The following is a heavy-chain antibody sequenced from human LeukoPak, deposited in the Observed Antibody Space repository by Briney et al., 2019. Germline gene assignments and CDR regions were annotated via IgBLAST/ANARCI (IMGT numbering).Heavy chain of an antibody. D-gene: IGHD4-17*01. Sequence: ASVKVSCKASGYTFTSYDINWVRQATGQGLEWMGWINPNSGNTGYAQKFQGRVTMTRNTSISTAYMELSSLRSEDTAVYYCARERSTVTTPWSFDLWGRGTLVTVSS. CDR1: GYTFTSYD. V-gene: IGHV1-8*01. J-gene: IGHJ2*01. CDR2: INPNSGNT. CDR3: ARERSTVTTPWSFDL.